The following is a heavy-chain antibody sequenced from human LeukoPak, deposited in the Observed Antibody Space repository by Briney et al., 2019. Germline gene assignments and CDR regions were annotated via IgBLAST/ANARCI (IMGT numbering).Heavy chain of an antibody. CDR3: ASLGITGTHDNWFDP. D-gene: IGHD1-20*01. CDR1: GFTFSSYW. V-gene: IGHV3-7*01. J-gene: IGHJ5*02. Sequence: GGSLRLSCAASGFTFSSYWMSWVRQAPGKGLEWVTSIKQDGSEKYYVDSVKGRFTISRDNAKNSLYLQMNSLRAEDTAVYYCASLGITGTHDNWFDPWGQGTLVTVSS. CDR2: IKQDGSEK.